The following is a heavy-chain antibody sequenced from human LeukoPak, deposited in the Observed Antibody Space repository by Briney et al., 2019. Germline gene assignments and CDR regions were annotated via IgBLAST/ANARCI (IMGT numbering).Heavy chain of an antibody. J-gene: IGHJ3*02. Sequence: GGSLRLSCAASGFTFSDYYMSWIRQAPGKGLEWVSYISSSGSTIYYADSVKGRFTISRDNAKNPLYLQMNSLRAEDTAVYYCASMGSWPQGGAFDIWGQGTMVTVSS. CDR2: ISSSGSTI. D-gene: IGHD6-13*01. CDR1: GFTFSDYY. CDR3: ASMGSWPQGGAFDI. V-gene: IGHV3-11*01.